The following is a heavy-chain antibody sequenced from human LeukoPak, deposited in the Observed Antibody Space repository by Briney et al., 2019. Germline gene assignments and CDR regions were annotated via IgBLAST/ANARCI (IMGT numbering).Heavy chain of an antibody. J-gene: IGHJ4*02. CDR3: ARALDSSSSRYQAFEE. CDR2: ITGSGDST. CDR1: GFTFSSYA. V-gene: IGHV3-23*01. D-gene: IGHD2-2*01. Sequence: GGSLRLSCAASGFTFSSYAMSWVRQAPGKGLEWVSTITGSGDSTYYADSVKGRFTISRDNAKSSLYLQMNSLRAEDTAVYYCARALDSSSSRYQAFEEWGQGTLVTVSS.